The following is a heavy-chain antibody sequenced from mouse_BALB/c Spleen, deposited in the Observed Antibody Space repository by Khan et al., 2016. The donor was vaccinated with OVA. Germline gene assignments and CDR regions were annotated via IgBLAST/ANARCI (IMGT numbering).Heavy chain of an antibody. D-gene: IGHD2-14*01. CDR1: GYTFTSYW. V-gene: IGHV1-87*01. CDR2: IYPGDGDT. Sequence: QVQLQQSGAELARPGASVKLSCKASGYTFTSYWMQWVKQRPGQGLEWIGTIYPGDGDTRYTQKFKGKATLTADKSSSTAYMQLSSLASEDSAVYYCASYRYDHFDDWGQGTTLTVSS. CDR3: ASYRYDHFDD. J-gene: IGHJ2*01.